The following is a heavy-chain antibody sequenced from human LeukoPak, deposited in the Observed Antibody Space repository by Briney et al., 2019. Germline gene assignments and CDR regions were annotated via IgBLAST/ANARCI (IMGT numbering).Heavy chain of an antibody. CDR2: IYTSGST. J-gene: IGHJ4*02. V-gene: IGHV4-4*07. CDR3: AREAAYCGGDCYDY. D-gene: IGHD2-21*01. CDR1: GGSISSYY. Sequence: SETLSLTCTVSGGSISSYYWSWIRQPAGKGLEWIGRIYTSGSTNYNPSLKSRVTMSVDTSKNQFSLKLSSVTAADTAVYYCAREAAYCGGDCYDYWGQGTLVTVSS.